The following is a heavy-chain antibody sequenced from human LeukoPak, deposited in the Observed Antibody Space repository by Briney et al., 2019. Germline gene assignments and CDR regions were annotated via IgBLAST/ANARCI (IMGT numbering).Heavy chain of an antibody. J-gene: IGHJ4*02. CDR2: ISGSGNSI. Sequence: GGSLRLSCAAPGFTFSGYYMTWIRKAPGKGLEWVSYISGSGNSIYYADSVKGRFTISRDNAKSSLYLQMNSLRAEDTAVYYCARGNSGVGTFWSGHYTGPFDYWGQGILVTVSS. CDR1: GFTFSGYY. D-gene: IGHD3-3*01. CDR3: ARGNSGVGTFWSGHYTGPFDY. V-gene: IGHV3-11*01.